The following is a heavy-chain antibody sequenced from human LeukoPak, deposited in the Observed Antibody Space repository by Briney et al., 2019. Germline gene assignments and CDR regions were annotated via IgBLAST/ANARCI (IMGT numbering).Heavy chain of an antibody. D-gene: IGHD6-6*01. V-gene: IGHV4-59*12. Sequence: SETLSLTCTVSGGSISNYYWSWIRQPPGKGLEWIGYIYYSGSTNYNPSLKSRVTISVDKSKNQFSLKLSSVTAADTAVYYCARSPYYSSPSGYYYYMDVWGKGTTVTVSS. CDR2: IYYSGST. CDR1: GGSISNYY. J-gene: IGHJ6*03. CDR3: ARSPYYSSPSGYYYYMDV.